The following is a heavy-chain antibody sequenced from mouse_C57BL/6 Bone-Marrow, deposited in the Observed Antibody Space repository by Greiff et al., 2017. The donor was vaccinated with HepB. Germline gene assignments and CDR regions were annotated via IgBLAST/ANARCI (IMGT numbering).Heavy chain of an antibody. D-gene: IGHD2-4*01. CDR3: ARAGTRYYECY. CDR1: GYTFTGYW. Sequence: VQLQQSGAELMKPGASVKLSCKATGYTFTGYWIEWVKQRPGHGLEWIGEILPGSGSTNYNEKFKGKATLPADKSSSTAYMQLSSLTSEDSAVYFCARAGTRYYECYWGQGTTLTVAS. J-gene: IGHJ2*01. CDR2: ILPGSGST. V-gene: IGHV1-9*01.